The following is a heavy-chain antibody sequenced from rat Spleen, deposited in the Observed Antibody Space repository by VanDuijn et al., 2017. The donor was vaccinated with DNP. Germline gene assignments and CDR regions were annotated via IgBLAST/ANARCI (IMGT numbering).Heavy chain of an antibody. J-gene: IGHJ4*01. V-gene: IGHV2-1*01. CDR2: IWNTGGT. CDR3: MSVAMDA. Sequence: QGQLKESGPGLVQPSQTLSLTCTVSGFSLTSSGVNWVRQPPGKGLEWMGVIWNTGGTRYNSALKSRLSISRDTSKSQVFLKMNSLQTEDTAIYFCMSVAMDAWGQGTSVTVSS. CDR1: GFSLTSSG.